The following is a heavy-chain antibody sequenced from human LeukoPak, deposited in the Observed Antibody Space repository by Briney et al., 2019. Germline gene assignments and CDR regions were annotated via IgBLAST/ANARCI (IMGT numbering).Heavy chain of an antibody. CDR3: ARSRGQLVRRFDP. CDR2: IYNSGIT. D-gene: IGHD6-6*01. Sequence: SETLSLTCTVSGGSVSSHFWSWIRQPPGKGLEWIGYIYNSGITNYNPFLKSRVTMSVDTSKNQFSLKLSSVTAADTAVYYCARSRGQLVRRFDPWGQGTLVTVSS. CDR1: GGSVSSHF. V-gene: IGHV4-4*09. J-gene: IGHJ5*02.